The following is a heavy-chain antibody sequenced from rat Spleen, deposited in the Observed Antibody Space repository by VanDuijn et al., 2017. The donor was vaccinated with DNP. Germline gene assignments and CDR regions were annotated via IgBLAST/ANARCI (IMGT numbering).Heavy chain of an antibody. Sequence: EEQLVASGGGLVQPGRSLKLSCAASGFTFSDYNMAWVRQAPKKGLEWVATISYDGTTTYYRDSVKGRFTISRDNAKNTLYLQMESLRSEDTATYYCSKDITRFNYGPNLFDNWGQGVMVTVSS. V-gene: IGHV5-7*01. CDR1: GFTFSDYN. D-gene: IGHD1-3*01. J-gene: IGHJ2*01. CDR3: SKDITRFNYGPNLFDN. CDR2: ISYDGTTT.